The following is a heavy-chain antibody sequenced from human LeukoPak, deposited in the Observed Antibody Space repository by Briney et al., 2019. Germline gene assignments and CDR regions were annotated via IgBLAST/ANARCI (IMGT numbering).Heavy chain of an antibody. CDR3: AKDLSYGGNSYYFDY. CDR1: GFTFSSYA. D-gene: IGHD4-23*01. CDR2: ISGSGGST. J-gene: IGHJ4*02. V-gene: IGHV3-23*01. Sequence: GGSLRLSCGASGFTFSSYAMSWVRQAPGKGLEWVSAISGSGGSTYYAESVKGRFTISRDNSKNTLYLQMNSLRAEDTAVYYCAKDLSYGGNSYYFDYWGQGTLVTVSS.